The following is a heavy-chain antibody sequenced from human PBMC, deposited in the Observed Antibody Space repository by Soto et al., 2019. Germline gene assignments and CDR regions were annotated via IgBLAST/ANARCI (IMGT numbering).Heavy chain of an antibody. CDR1: GFTFSSYG. V-gene: IGHV3-33*01. Sequence: PGGSLRLSCAASGFTFSSYGMHWVRQAPGKGLEWVAVIWYDGSNKYYADSVKGRFTISRDNSKNTLYLQMNSLRAEDTAVYYRASSPKTEGFLPWLLWLWGQATLLTVSS. D-gene: IGHD3-3*01. CDR2: IWYDGSNK. CDR3: ASSPKTEGFLPWLLWL. J-gene: IGHJ4*02.